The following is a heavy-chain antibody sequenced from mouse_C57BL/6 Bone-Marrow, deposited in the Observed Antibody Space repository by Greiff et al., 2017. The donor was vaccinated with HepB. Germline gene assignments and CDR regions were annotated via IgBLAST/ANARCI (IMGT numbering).Heavy chain of an antibody. Sequence: VQRVESGAELVKPGASVKMSCKASGYTFTTYPIEWMKQNHGKSLEWIGNFHPYNDDTKYNEKFKGKATLTVEKSSSTVYLELSRLTSDDSAVYYCARIGRYDYDFAYWGQGTLVTVSA. CDR1: GYTFTTYP. V-gene: IGHV1-47*01. CDR2: FHPYNDDT. CDR3: ARIGRYDYDFAY. D-gene: IGHD2-4*01. J-gene: IGHJ3*01.